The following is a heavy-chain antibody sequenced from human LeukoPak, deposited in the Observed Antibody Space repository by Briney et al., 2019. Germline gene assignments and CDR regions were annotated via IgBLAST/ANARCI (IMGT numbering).Heavy chain of an antibody. CDR2: IKQDGSEK. D-gene: IGHD6-19*01. J-gene: IGHJ4*02. CDR3: ASFSGWLH. V-gene: IGHV3-7*01. Sequence: GGTLRLSCAASGFTFSNYWMSWVRQAPGKELEWVANIKQDGSEKYYVDSVKGRFTISRDNAKNSLYLQMNSLRAEDTAVYYCASFSGWLHWGQGTLVTVSS. CDR1: GFTFSNYW.